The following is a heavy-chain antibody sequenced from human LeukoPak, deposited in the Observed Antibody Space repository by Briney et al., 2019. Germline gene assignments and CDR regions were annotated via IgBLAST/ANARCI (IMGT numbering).Heavy chain of an antibody. D-gene: IGHD6-13*01. CDR1: GGSISSGGYY. CDR3: ARVAIYSSSWYLDY. V-gene: IGHV4-31*03. J-gene: IGHJ4*02. Sequence: SETLSLTCTVSGGSISSGGYYWGWIRQHPGKGLEWIVYIYYSGSTYYNPSLKSRVTISVDTSKNQFSLKLSSVTAADTAVYYCARVAIYSSSWYLDYWGQGTLVTVSS. CDR2: IYYSGST.